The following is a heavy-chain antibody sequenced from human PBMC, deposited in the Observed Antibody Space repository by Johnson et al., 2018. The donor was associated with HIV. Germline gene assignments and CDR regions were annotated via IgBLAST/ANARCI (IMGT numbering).Heavy chain of an antibody. Sequence: QLVESGGVVVQPGGSLRLSCAASGFTFDDYAMHWVRQAPGKGLEWVSLISWDGGSTYYADSVKGRFTISRDNSKNSLYLQMNSLRAEDTALYYCAKDMSSSWYRGAFDIWGQGTMVTVSS. J-gene: IGHJ3*02. V-gene: IGHV3-43D*03. CDR1: GFTFDDYA. CDR2: ISWDGGST. CDR3: AKDMSSSWYRGAFDI. D-gene: IGHD6-13*01.